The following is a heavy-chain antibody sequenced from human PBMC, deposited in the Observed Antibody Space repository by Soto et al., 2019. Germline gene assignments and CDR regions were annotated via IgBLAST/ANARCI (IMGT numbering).Heavy chain of an antibody. CDR2: IYYSGST. D-gene: IGHD3-10*01. CDR1: GGSISSSSYY. J-gene: IGHJ4*02. Sequence: QLQLQESGPGLVKPSETLSLTCTVSGGSISSSSYYWGWIRQPPGKGLEWIGSIYYSGSTYYNPSLKSRVTISVDTSKNQFSLKLSSVTAADTAVYYCAKGPRLQMVRGVGYFDYWGQGTLVTVSS. CDR3: AKGPRLQMVRGVGYFDY. V-gene: IGHV4-39*01.